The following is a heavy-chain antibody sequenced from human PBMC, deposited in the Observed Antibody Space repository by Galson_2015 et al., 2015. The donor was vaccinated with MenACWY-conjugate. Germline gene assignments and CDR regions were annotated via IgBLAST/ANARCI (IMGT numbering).Heavy chain of an antibody. Sequence: SLRLSCAASGFTFSRYWMHWVRQSPGKGLVWVSRINSDGSAADYADSVKGRFTISRDNAKNTLYLQMNSQRAEDTAVYYCATYCSSPSCYANGAYWGQGTLVTVSS. CDR1: GFTFSRYW. CDR3: ATYCSSPSCYANGAY. D-gene: IGHD2-2*01. CDR2: INSDGSAA. J-gene: IGHJ4*02. V-gene: IGHV3-74*01.